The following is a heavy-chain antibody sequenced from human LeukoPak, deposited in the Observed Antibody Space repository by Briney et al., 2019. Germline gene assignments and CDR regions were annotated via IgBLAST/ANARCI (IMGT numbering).Heavy chain of an antibody. D-gene: IGHD6-13*01. CDR3: VRNSCCWYQDY. V-gene: IGHV3-30*03. Sequence: PGRSLRLSCAASGFTLSSYGMQCLRQAPGKGLEWVAVISYDGSNKYYADSVKGRFTISRDNSKNTLHLQMNSLRAEDTAVYYCVRNSCCWYQDYWGQGTLVTVSS. CDR1: GFTLSSYG. CDR2: ISYDGSNK. J-gene: IGHJ4*02.